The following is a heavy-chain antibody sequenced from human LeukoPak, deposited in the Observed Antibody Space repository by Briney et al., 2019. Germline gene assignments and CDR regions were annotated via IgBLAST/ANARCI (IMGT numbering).Heavy chain of an antibody. V-gene: IGHV4-4*07. J-gene: IGHJ6*03. CDR2: INTSGST. Sequence: PSETLSLTCTVSGGAISSYYWSWIRQPAGKGLEWIGRINTSGSTHYNPSLKSRVTMSVDTSQNQFSLKLSSVTAADTAVYYCARGRSGYDSTVTIYYYYYMDVWGKGTTVTVSS. CDR3: ARGRSGYDSTVTIYYYYYMDV. D-gene: IGHD5-12*01. CDR1: GGAISSYY.